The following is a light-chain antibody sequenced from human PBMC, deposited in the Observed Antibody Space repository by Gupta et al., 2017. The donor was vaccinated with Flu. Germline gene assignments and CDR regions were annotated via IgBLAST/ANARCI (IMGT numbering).Light chain of an antibody. CDR2: DAT. CDR1: ESVCGY. V-gene: IGKV3-11*01. J-gene: IGKJ5*01. CDR3: QQRRSRPRAVT. Sequence: TSSSKGSESVCGYLAWYQQKPGQAPKLGSYDATNSADGVAARVSGSGYGTDFALTIRSQGAEGCAVYFCQQRRSRPRAVTFGQGTRLEIK.